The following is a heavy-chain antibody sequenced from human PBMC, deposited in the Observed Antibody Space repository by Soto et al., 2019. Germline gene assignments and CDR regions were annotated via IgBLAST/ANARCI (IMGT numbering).Heavy chain of an antibody. CDR2: INANNGNT. CDR1: GYTFTGYD. D-gene: IGHD4-17*01. Sequence: ASVKVSCKASGYTFTGYDMHWVRQAPGQRLEWMGWINANNGNTKYSQKFQGRVTITRDTSTSTAYMELSSLRSEDTAVYYCARTVGYYYGMDVWGQGTTVTVSS. CDR3: ARTVGYYYGMDV. V-gene: IGHV1-3*01. J-gene: IGHJ6*02.